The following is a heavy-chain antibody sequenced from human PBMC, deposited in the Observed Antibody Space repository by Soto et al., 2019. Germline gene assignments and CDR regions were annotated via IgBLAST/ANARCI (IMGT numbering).Heavy chain of an antibody. V-gene: IGHV1-2*02. D-gene: IGHD5-12*01. CDR3: GRGRSGQIVVFY. CDR1: GYTFTGHY. J-gene: IGHJ4*02. CDR2: IGPESGAT. Sequence: ASVKVSCKASGYTFTGHYIHWVRQAPEQGPEWMGEIGPESGATRYAQKFQGRVTMTRDMSITTVYMELNNLSPDDTAVYYCGRGRSGQIVVFYWGQGTPVTVST.